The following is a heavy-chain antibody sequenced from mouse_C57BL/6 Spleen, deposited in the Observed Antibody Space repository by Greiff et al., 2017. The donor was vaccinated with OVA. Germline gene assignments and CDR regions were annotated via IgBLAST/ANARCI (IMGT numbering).Heavy chain of an antibody. Sequence: DVQLVESGGGLVKPGGSLKLSCAASGFTFSDYGMHWVRQAPEKGLEWVAYISSGSSTIYYADTVKGRFTISRDNAKNTLFLQMTSLRSEDTAMYYCAKVLRRRDYYAMDYWGQGTSVTVSS. CDR3: AKVLRRRDYYAMDY. CDR2: ISSGSSTI. J-gene: IGHJ4*01. D-gene: IGHD1-1*01. V-gene: IGHV5-17*01. CDR1: GFTFSDYG.